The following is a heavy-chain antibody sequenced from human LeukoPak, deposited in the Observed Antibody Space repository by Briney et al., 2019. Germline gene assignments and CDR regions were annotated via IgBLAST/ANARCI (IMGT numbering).Heavy chain of an antibody. CDR3: ARRPYSGYDGVWFDP. D-gene: IGHD5-12*01. CDR1: GGSLSGYY. CDR2: VNHSGST. V-gene: IGHV4-34*01. Sequence: SETLSLTCAVYGGSLSGYYWSWIRQPPGKGLEWIGEVNHSGSTYYNPSLKSRVTISVDTSKNQFSLKLSSVTAADTAVYYCARRPYSGYDGVWFDPWGQGTLVTVSS. J-gene: IGHJ5*02.